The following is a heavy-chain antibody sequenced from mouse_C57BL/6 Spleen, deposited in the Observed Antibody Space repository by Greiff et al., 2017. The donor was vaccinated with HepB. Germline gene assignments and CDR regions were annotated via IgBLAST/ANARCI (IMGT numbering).Heavy chain of an antibody. CDR2: IDPSDSET. J-gene: IGHJ1*03. CDR3: ANGRYDGYYVGWYFDV. V-gene: IGHV1-52*01. Sequence: QVQLQQPGAELVRPGSSVKLSCKASGYTFTSYWMHWVKQRPIQGLEWIGNIDPSDSETHYNQKFKDKATLTVDKYSSTAYMQLSSLTSEDSAVYYCANGRYDGYYVGWYFDVWGTGTPGTVSS. D-gene: IGHD2-3*01. CDR1: GYTFTSYW.